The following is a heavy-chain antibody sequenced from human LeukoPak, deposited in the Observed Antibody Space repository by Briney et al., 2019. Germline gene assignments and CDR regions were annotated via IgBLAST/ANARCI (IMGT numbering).Heavy chain of an antibody. J-gene: IGHJ4*02. D-gene: IGHD6-6*01. CDR3: ARDSGIAARRRD. CDR1: GGSISSGSYY. Sequence: SQTLSLTCTVSGGSISSGSYYGSWIRQPAGKGLEGIGRIYTSGGTNYNPSLKSRVTISVDTSKNQFSLKLSSVTAADTAVYYCARDSGIAARRRDWGQGTLVTVSS. CDR2: IYTSGGT. V-gene: IGHV4-61*02.